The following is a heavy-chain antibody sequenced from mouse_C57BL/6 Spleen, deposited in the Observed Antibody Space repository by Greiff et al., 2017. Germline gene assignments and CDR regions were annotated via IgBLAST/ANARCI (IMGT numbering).Heavy chain of an antibody. D-gene: IGHD1-3*01. Sequence: EVQLQQSGAELVRPGASVKLSCTASGFNIKDDYMHWVKQRPDQGLVWIGWIDPENGDTEYASKFQGKATITSDTSSNTAYLQLSSLTSEDTAVYYCTTRILTFFDHWGQAATLTFFS. CDR2: IDPENGDT. CDR3: TTRILTFFDH. V-gene: IGHV14-4*01. J-gene: IGHJ2*01. CDR1: GFNIKDDY.